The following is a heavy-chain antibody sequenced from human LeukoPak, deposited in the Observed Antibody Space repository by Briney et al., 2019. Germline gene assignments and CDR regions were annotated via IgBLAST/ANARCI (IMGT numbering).Heavy chain of an antibody. J-gene: IGHJ6*02. V-gene: IGHV3-74*01. CDR1: GFTFSSHW. Sequence: GGSLRLSCAASGFTFSSHWMPWVRQAPGRGLVWVSRINSDGSSTSYADSVKGRFTISRDNAKSTLYLQMNSLRAEDTAVYYCARDGVPDGMDYYYGLDVWGQGTTVTVS. D-gene: IGHD2-2*01. CDR2: INSDGSST. CDR3: ARDGVPDGMDYYYGLDV.